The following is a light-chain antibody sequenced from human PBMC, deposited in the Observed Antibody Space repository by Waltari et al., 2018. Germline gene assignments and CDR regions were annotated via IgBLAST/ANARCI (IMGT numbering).Light chain of an antibody. CDR1: DSNVPVNP. CDR3: AAWDDSLHAYV. J-gene: IGLJ1*01. V-gene: IGLV1-44*01. Sequence: QSFLTQPPSASGTPGQKVTIPCSGRDSNVPVNPVPWYQQFPEPAPKLLISSHHQRPSGVPDRFSGSKSGTSASLSISGLQSADEAVYYCAAWDDSLHAYVFGAGTEVTV. CDR2: SHH.